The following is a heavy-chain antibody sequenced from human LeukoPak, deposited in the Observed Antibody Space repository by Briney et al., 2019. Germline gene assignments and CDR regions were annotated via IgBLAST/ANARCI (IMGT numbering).Heavy chain of an antibody. CDR1: GFTFSSYG. CDR3: AKGNSPELANPYFDY. CDR2: ISYDGSNK. V-gene: IGHV3-30*18. J-gene: IGHJ4*02. Sequence: GRSLRLSCAASGFTFSSYGIHWVRQTPGKGLEWVAVISYDGSNKYYADSAKGRFTISRDNSKNTLYLQMNSLRAEDTAVYYCAKGNSPELANPYFDYWGQGTLVTVSS. D-gene: IGHD6-13*01.